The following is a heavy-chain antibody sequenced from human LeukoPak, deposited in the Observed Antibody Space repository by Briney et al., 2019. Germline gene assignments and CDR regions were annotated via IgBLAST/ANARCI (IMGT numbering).Heavy chain of an antibody. CDR2: ISHSGST. Sequence: SETLSLTCAVYGEPFSGYYWSWVRQPPGKGLEWIGEISHSGSTNYNPSLKSRVTISVDSSKNQFSLKLSSVTAADTAVYYCARWTRSFDYWGQGTLVTVSS. V-gene: IGHV4-34*01. CDR1: GEPFSGYY. J-gene: IGHJ4*02. D-gene: IGHD3/OR15-3a*01. CDR3: ARWTRSFDY.